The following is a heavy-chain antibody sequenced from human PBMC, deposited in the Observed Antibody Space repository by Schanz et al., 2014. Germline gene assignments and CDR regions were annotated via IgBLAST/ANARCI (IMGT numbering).Heavy chain of an antibody. CDR3: ARDFHGYGPHLDY. Sequence: VQLAESGGGLVQPGGSLRLSCTASGFPFSDYFMAWIRQPPGRGLEWVSYIGNGGVTIYYADSVKGRFTVSRDNSKNTLYLQLNSLRAEDTAVYYCARDFHGYGPHLDYWGQGSLVTVSS. V-gene: IGHV3-11*04. D-gene: IGHD5-12*01. J-gene: IGHJ4*02. CDR2: IGNGGVTI. CDR1: GFPFSDYF.